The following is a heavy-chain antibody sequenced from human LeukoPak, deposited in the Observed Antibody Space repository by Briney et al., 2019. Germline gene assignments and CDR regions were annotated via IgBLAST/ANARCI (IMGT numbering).Heavy chain of an antibody. V-gene: IGHV4-39*01. J-gene: IGHJ4*02. CDR2: IYYSGST. D-gene: IGHD3-22*01. CDR3: ARVTEHYYDSSACLDY. Sequence: SETLSLTCTVSGGSISSSSYYWGWIRQPPGKGLEWIGSIYYSGSTYYNPSLKSRVTISVDTSKNQFSLKLSSVTAADTAVYYCARVTEHYYDSSACLDYWGQGTLVTVSS. CDR1: GGSISSSSYY.